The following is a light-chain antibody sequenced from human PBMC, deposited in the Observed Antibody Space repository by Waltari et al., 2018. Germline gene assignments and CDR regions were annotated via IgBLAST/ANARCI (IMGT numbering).Light chain of an antibody. Sequence: QSALTQPASVSGSPGQSITISCTGSSSDVGGYHYVSWYQQHPGKAPKRLIYEVSNRPAVVFTRFSGSKSGHTASLTISWLLAEDEADYYCISYSSSTTLGVFGGGTKLTVL. J-gene: IGLJ2*01. V-gene: IGLV2-14*03. CDR2: EVS. CDR3: ISYSSSTTLGV. CDR1: SSDVGGYHY.